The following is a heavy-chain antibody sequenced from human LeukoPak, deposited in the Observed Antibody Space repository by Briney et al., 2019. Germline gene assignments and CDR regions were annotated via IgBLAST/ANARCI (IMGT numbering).Heavy chain of an antibody. D-gene: IGHD6-19*01. J-gene: IGHJ4*02. CDR3: AKDPVAGAPAYYFDN. Sequence: PGRSLRLSCVASGFTFNSYGMNWVRQAPGKELELVSFLRYDGRNPHYSDSVGGRFTISRDNPNNTLYLQMNNLRPEDTAAYYCAKDPVAGAPAYYFDNWGEGTLVTVSS. CDR2: LRYDGRNP. V-gene: IGHV3-30*02. CDR1: GFTFNSYG.